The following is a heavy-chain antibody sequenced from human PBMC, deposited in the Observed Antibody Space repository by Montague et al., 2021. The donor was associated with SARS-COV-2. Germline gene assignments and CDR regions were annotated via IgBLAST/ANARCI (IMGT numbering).Heavy chain of an antibody. CDR3: ARSYYDILTAYYTPFDY. Sequence: VKPTQTLTLTCTFSGFSLSTSGMRASWIRQPPGKALEWPARIDWDDDKFYSTSLKTRLTISKDTSKNQVVLTMTNMDPVDTATYYCARSYYDILTAYYTPFDYWGQGTLVTVSS. CDR2: IDWDDDK. J-gene: IGHJ4*02. D-gene: IGHD3-9*01. CDR1: GFSLSTSGMR. V-gene: IGHV2-70*04.